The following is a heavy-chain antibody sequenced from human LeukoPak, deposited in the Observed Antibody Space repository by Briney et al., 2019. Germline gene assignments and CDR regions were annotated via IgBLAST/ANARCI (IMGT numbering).Heavy chain of an antibody. Sequence: PGGSLRLSCAGSGFSVSNYYMIWVRQAPGKGLEWVSLIRDSGETFYADSVKGRFTISRDNSKNTMYLQMNRLRVEDTAVYFCARNRAVTQDWVEFDPWGQGTLVTVSS. V-gene: IGHV3-66*02. CDR2: IRDSGET. D-gene: IGHD4-17*01. J-gene: IGHJ5*02. CDR1: GFSVSNYY. CDR3: ARNRAVTQDWVEFDP.